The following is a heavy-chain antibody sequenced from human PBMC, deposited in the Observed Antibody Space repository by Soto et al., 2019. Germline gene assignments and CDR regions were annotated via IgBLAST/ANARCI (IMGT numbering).Heavy chain of an antibody. D-gene: IGHD6-19*01. CDR2: ISAYNGDT. CDR3: ARGIGTSGWFGWEDY. J-gene: IGHJ4*02. Sequence: ASVKVSCKASGYTFTRYDITWMRQAPGQGLEWMGWISAYNGDTNYEQKFQGRVTMTTDTSTSTVYMEVRSLRSDDTAVYYCARGIGTSGWFGWEDYWGEGTLVTLSS. CDR1: GYTFTRYD. V-gene: IGHV1-18*01.